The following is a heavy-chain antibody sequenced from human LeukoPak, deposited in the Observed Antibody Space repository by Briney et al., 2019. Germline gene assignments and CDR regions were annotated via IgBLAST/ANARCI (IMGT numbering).Heavy chain of an antibody. CDR3: AKDTLPTYYYDSSGYSHFDY. Sequence: PGGSLRLSCAASGFTFDDYAMHWVRQAPGKGLEWVSGISWNSGSIGYADSVKGRFTISRDNAKNSLYLQMNSLRAEDTALYYCAKDTLPTYYYDSSGYSHFDYWGQGTLVTVSS. J-gene: IGHJ4*02. V-gene: IGHV3-9*01. D-gene: IGHD3-22*01. CDR1: GFTFDDYA. CDR2: ISWNSGSI.